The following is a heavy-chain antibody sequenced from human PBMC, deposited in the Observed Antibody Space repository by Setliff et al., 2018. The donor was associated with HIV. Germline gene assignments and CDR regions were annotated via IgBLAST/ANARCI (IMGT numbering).Heavy chain of an antibody. CDR2: IKGDGSET. V-gene: IGHV3-7*01. J-gene: IGHJ4*02. CDR3: ARPFDQ. CDR1: GFTFNNNW. Sequence: PGGSLRLSCESSGFTFNNNWMSWVRQAPGKRPEWVANIKGDGSETYYVDFVKGRFTISRDNAKNSLYLQMNSLRVEGTAVYYCARPFDQWGQGALVTVSS.